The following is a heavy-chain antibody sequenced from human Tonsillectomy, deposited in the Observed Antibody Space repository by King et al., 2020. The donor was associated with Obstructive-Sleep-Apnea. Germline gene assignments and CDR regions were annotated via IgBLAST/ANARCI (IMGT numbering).Heavy chain of an antibody. J-gene: IGHJ4*02. CDR3: ARGRGQQLVYYFDY. D-gene: IGHD6-13*01. CDR1: GYTFTDYH. V-gene: IGHV1-2*02. Sequence: VQLVESGAVVKKPGASVKVSCKTSGYTFTDYHMHWVRQAPGQGLDWMGWINPTSGGTNSAQQFQGRVTMTRDTSISTAYMELSSLRSDDTAVYYCARGRGQQLVYYFDYWGQGTLVIVSS. CDR2: INPTSGGT.